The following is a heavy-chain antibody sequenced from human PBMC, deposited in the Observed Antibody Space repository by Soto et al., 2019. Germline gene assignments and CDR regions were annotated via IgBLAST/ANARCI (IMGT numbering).Heavy chain of an antibody. CDR2: ISGSGGST. CDR3: AKDLIMITVGGVIASHAFDI. J-gene: IGHJ3*02. V-gene: IGHV3-23*01. D-gene: IGHD3-16*02. Sequence: EVQLLESGGGLVQPGGSLRLSCAASGFTFSSYAMSWVRQAPGKGLEWVSAISGSGGSTYYADSVKGRFTISRDNSKNTRYLQMNSLRAEDTAVYYCAKDLIMITVGGVIASHAFDIWGQGTMVAVSS. CDR1: GFTFSSYA.